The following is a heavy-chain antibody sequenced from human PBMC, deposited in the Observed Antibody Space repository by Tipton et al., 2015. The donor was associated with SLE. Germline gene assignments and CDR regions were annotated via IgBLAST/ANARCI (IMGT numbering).Heavy chain of an antibody. D-gene: IGHD2-2*01. V-gene: IGHV4-31*03. CDR2: IYYTGST. CDR1: GGSVNSGGYY. CDR3: ARPVYCSSTTCSGPFHI. Sequence: TLSLTCTVSGGSVNSGGYYWSWIRQHPGKGLEWIGYIYYTGSTYYNPSLKSRVTISVDTSKNQFSLKLSSMTAADTAVYYCARPVYCSSTTCSGPFHIWGQGTMVTVSA. J-gene: IGHJ3*02.